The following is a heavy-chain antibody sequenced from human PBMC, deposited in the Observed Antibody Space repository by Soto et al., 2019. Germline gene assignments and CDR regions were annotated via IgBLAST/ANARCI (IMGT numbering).Heavy chain of an antibody. V-gene: IGHV1-3*01. CDR1: GYTFTSYA. D-gene: IGHD2-8*01. J-gene: IGHJ4*02. Sequence: ASVKVSCKASGYTFTSYAMHWVRQAPGQRLEWMGWINAGNGNTKYSQKFQGRVTVTRDTSASTAYMELSSLRSEDTAVYYCARIYCTNSVCYRYYFDYWGQGTLVTAPQ. CDR2: INAGNGNT. CDR3: ARIYCTNSVCYRYYFDY.